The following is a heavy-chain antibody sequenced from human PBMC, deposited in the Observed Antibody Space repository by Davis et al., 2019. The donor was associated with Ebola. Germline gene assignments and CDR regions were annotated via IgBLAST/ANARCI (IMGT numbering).Heavy chain of an antibody. Sequence: ASVKVSCKASGYTFTSYYMHWVRQAPGQGLEWMGIINPSGGSTSYAQKFQGRVTMTRDTSTSTVYMELSSLRSEDTAVYYCARDLRGYSSSWPNWFDPWGQGTLVTVSS. J-gene: IGHJ5*02. CDR1: GYTFTSYY. V-gene: IGHV1-46*01. CDR3: ARDLRGYSSSWPNWFDP. CDR2: INPSGGST. D-gene: IGHD6-13*01.